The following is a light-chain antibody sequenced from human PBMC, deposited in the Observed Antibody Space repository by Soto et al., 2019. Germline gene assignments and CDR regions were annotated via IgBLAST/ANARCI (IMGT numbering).Light chain of an antibody. Sequence: DIVMTQSPLSLPVTPGETASISCRPSQSLLHSNGYNYLDWYLKKPGQSPQLLNYLGSDRASGVPDRFSGSGSGTYFPLKISRVAADDVGFYYCMQALPTLTFGQGTKVEIK. CDR1: QSLLHSNGYNY. CDR3: MQALPTLT. J-gene: IGKJ1*01. CDR2: LGS. V-gene: IGKV2-28*01.